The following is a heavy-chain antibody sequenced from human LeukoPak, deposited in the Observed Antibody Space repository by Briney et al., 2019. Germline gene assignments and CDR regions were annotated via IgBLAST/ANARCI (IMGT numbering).Heavy chain of an antibody. CDR2: IIPILGIA. D-gene: IGHD6-19*01. J-gene: IGHJ3*02. V-gene: IGHV1-69*04. Sequence: EASVKVSCKASGGTFSSYAISWVRQAPGQGLEWMGRIIPILGIANYAQKFQGRVTITADKSTSTAYMELSSLRSEDTAVYYCATVQRVWSSGWLSAFDIWGQGTMVTVSS. CDR3: ATVQRVWSSGWLSAFDI. CDR1: GGTFSSYA.